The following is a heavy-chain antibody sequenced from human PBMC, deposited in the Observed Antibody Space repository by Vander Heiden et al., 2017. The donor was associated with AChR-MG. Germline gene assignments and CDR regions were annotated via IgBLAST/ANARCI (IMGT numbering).Heavy chain of an antibody. V-gene: IGHV4-34*01. D-gene: IGHD2-8*01. CDR3: ARGIEYAISGLGY. CDR2: INHSGTA. Sequence: QVQLQQWGAGLLKPSETLSLTCAVYGASFSGYSWTWIRQPPGKGLEWIGEINHSGTANYSPSLKSRVTISVDTSKNLFSLKLTSVTAADTAVYYCARGIEYAISGLGYWSQGTLVTVSS. CDR1: GASFSGYS. J-gene: IGHJ4*02.